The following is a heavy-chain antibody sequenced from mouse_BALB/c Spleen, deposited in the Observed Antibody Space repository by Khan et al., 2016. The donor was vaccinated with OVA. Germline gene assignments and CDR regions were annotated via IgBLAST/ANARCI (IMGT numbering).Heavy chain of an antibody. J-gene: IGHJ3*01. D-gene: IGHD2-14*01. CDR3: AGSGYEAWFAY. CDR2: ISYSGST. Sequence: EVQLQESGPGLVKPSQSLSLTCTVTGYSITSDYAWNWIRQFPRNKLEWMGYISYSGSTSYNPSLKSRISITRDPSKNQFFLQLNSVTTEDTATYFCAGSGYEAWFAYWGQGTLVTVSA. CDR1: GYSITSDYA. V-gene: IGHV3-2*02.